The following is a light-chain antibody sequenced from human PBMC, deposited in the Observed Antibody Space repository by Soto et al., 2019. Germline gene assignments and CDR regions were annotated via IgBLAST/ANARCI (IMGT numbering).Light chain of an antibody. CDR1: QSVDSW. V-gene: IGKV1-5*01. CDR3: QQYDNYDIT. Sequence: DIQMTQSPSTLSASVGYRVTITCRASQSVDSWLAWYQQKPGKAPNLLIYDVSNLETGVPSRFSGSGSETHFTLTINSLQPEDIATYYCQQYDNYDITFGQGTQLEIK. CDR2: DVS. J-gene: IGKJ5*01.